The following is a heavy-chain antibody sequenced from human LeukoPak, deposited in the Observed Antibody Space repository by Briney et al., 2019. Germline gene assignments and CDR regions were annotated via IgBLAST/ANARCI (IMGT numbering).Heavy chain of an antibody. V-gene: IGHV3-7*04. CDR2: IKQDGSKK. CDR3: TRVGYIDEGIDY. J-gene: IGHJ4*02. D-gene: IGHD5-24*01. Sequence: GGSLRLSCVASGFPFSSYWMTWVRQAPGKGLEWVANIKQDGSKKSYVDSVKGRFTISRDYAKNSLYLQMNSLRAEDTAIYYCTRVGYIDEGIDYWGQGTLVTVSS. CDR1: GFPFSSYW.